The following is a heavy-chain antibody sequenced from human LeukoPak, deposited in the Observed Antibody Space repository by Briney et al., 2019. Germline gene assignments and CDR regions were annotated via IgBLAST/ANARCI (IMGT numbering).Heavy chain of an antibody. J-gene: IGHJ5*02. D-gene: IGHD2/OR15-2a*01. V-gene: IGHV1-18*01. CDR1: GYTFTSYG. CDR2: ISAYNGYT. Sequence: ASVKVSCKASGYTFTSYGISWVRQAPGQGLEWMGWISAYNGYTNYAQNFQGRVTMTTDASTSTAYMELRSLRSDDTAVYYCARDSFPARWFDPWGQGTLVTVSS. CDR3: ARDSFPARWFDP.